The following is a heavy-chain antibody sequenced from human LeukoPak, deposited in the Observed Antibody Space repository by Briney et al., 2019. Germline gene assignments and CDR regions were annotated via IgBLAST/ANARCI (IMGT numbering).Heavy chain of an antibody. D-gene: IGHD6-6*01. CDR3: ARDWGVTGRPGCMDV. CDR2: IYHSGKT. V-gene: IGHV4-59*01. J-gene: IGHJ6*03. CDR1: SGSISPYY. Sequence: SETLSLTCTVSSGSISPYYWSWMRQSPGKGLEWIGYIYHSGKTYYNPSLKSRITISVDTSKNQFSLKVTSVTAADTAVYYCARDWGVTGRPGCMDVWGKGTTVTVSS.